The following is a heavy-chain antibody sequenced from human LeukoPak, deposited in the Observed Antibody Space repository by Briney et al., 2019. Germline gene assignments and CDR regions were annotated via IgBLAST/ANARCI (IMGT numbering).Heavy chain of an antibody. CDR3: ASQTYYYGSGSYSY. V-gene: IGHV1-2*06. CDR2: INPNSGGT. D-gene: IGHD3-10*01. J-gene: IGHJ4*02. Sequence: ASVKVSCKASGYTFTCYYMHWVRQAPGQGLEWMGRINPNSGGTNYAQKFQGRVTMTRDTSISTAYMELSRLRSDDTAVYYCASQTYYYGSGSYSYWGQGTLVTVSS. CDR1: GYTFTCYY.